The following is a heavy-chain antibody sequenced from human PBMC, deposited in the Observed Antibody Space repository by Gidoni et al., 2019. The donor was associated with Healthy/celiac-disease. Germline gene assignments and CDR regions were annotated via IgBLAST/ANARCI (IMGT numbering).Heavy chain of an antibody. V-gene: IGHV4-39*01. Sequence: QLQLQESGPGLAKPSETLSITCTVSGGSISSSSYYWGWNRQPPGKGLEWNGGSYYSGSTYYNPSHKSRVTISVDTSKNQFSLKLSSVTAADTAVYYCARLRFLEWPNLHYVDYWGQGTLVTVSS. CDR2: SYYSGST. CDR3: ARLRFLEWPNLHYVDY. J-gene: IGHJ4*02. D-gene: IGHD3-3*01. CDR1: GGSISSSSYY.